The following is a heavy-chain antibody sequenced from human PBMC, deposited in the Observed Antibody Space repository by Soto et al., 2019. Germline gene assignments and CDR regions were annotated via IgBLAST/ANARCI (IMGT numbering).Heavy chain of an antibody. J-gene: IGHJ3*02. Sequence: PSETLSLTCTVSGGSISRGGYYWSWIRQHPGKGLEWIGYIYYSGSTYYNPSLKSRVTISVDTSKNQFSLKLSSVTAADTAVYYCARDRYCSGGSCPGTFDIWGQGTMVTVSS. CDR3: ARDRYCSGGSCPGTFDI. CDR2: IYYSGST. CDR1: GGSISRGGYY. V-gene: IGHV4-31*03. D-gene: IGHD2-15*01.